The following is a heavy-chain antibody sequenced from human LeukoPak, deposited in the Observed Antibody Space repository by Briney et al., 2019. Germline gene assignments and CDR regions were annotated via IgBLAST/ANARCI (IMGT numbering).Heavy chain of an antibody. CDR1: GFAITDHH. J-gene: IGHJ4*02. D-gene: IGHD6-13*01. V-gene: IGHV3-72*01. CDR3: VRVVTTSSGWYHFDN. Sequence: GGSLRLSCAASGFAITDHHMDWVRQAPGKGMVRVGRSQTTKPNSCTTEYAASVKGRFTISRDDSKNSLYLQLNSLKTEDTAVYHCVRVVTTSSGWYHFDNWAQETVVTVSS. CDR2: SQTTKPNSCTT.